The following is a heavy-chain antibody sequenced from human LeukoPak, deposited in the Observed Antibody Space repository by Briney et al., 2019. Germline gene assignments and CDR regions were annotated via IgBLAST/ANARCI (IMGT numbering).Heavy chain of an antibody. CDR3: ARDGYNPIDY. Sequence: SETLSLTCTVSGDSISSSNSYWGWIRQPPGKGLEWMGSMWFGATTSYDPSLKSRVTISIDPSKNQFSLKLSSVTAADTAVYYCARDGYNPIDYWGQGTLVTVSS. J-gene: IGHJ4*02. CDR1: GDSISSSNSY. V-gene: IGHV4-39*07. CDR2: MWFGATT. D-gene: IGHD5-24*01.